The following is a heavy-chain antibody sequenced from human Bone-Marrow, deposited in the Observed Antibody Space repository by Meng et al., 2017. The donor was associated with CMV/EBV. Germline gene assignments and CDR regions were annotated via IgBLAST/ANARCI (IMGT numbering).Heavy chain of an antibody. CDR2: IYYSGST. CDR3: ARTASYSNYHYYYYGMDG. CDR1: GGSISSSSYY. Sequence: GSLRLSCTVSGGSISSSSYYWGWIRQPPGKGLEWIGSIYYSGSTYYNPSLKSRVTISVDTSKNQFSLKLSSVTAADTAVYYCARTASYSNYHYYYYGMDGWGQGTTVTVAS. V-gene: IGHV4-39*01. J-gene: IGHJ6*02. D-gene: IGHD4-11*01.